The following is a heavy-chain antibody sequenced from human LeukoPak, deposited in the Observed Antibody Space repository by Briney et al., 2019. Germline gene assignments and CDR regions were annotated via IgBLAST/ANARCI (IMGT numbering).Heavy chain of an antibody. D-gene: IGHD1-1*01. CDR1: GYTFTGYY. CDR3: ARNLESNPPPHHYYYGMDV. V-gene: IGHV1-2*06. Sequence: GASVKVSCTASGYTFTGYYMHWVRQAPGQGLEWMGRINPNSGGTNYAQKFQGRVTMTRDTSISTAYMELSRLRSDDTAVYYCARNLESNPPPHHYYYGMDVWGQGTTVTVSS. J-gene: IGHJ6*02. CDR2: INPNSGGT.